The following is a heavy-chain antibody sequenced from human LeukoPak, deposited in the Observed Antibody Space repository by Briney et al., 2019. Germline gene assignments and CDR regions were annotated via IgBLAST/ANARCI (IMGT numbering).Heavy chain of an antibody. CDR2: ISYDGSSK. Sequence: GGSLRLSCAASGFTFSSYAMHWVRQAPGKGLEWVTVISYDGSSKYHADSVKGRFTISRDNSKNTLYLQMKSLSAEDTALFYCASELRRGHSSSWFYFEHWGQGTLVTVSS. CDR3: ASELRRGHSSSWFYFEH. D-gene: IGHD6-13*01. V-gene: IGHV3-30-3*01. J-gene: IGHJ4*02. CDR1: GFTFSSYA.